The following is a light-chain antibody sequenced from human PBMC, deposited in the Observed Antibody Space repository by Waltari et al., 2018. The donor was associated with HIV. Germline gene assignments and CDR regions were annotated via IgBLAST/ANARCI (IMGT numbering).Light chain of an antibody. CDR3: SSYRSSSTPVV. CDR1: SSDVGGYNY. V-gene: IGLV2-14*01. J-gene: IGLJ2*01. Sequence: QSALTQPASVSGSTGQSITISCTGTSSDVGGYNYVSWSQHHPGKAPKLMIYEVSNRPSGVSNRFSGSKSGNTASLTISGLQAEDEADYFCSSYRSSSTPVVFGGGTKLTVL. CDR2: EVS.